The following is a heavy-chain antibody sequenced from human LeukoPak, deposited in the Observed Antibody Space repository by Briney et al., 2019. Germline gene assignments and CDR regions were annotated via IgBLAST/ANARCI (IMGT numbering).Heavy chain of an antibody. V-gene: IGHV3-30-3*01. CDR1: GFTFSSYA. CDR2: IAYDGNNK. Sequence: PGGSLRLSCAASGFTFSSYAMHWVRQAPGKGLEWVAVIAYDGNNKYYADSVKGRFTISRDNSKNTLYLQMNSLRAEDTAVYYCARSPQFQTPVFDYWGQGTLVTVSS. CDR3: ARSPQFQTPVFDY. J-gene: IGHJ4*02.